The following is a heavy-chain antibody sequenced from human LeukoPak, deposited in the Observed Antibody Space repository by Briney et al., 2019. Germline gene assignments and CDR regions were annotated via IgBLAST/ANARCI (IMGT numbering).Heavy chain of an antibody. D-gene: IGHD2-2*02. V-gene: IGHV3-30-3*01. CDR2: ISYDGSNE. CDR1: GFTFSSYA. Sequence: GGSLRLSCAASGFTFSSYAMHWVRQAPGKGLEWVAVISYDGSNEYYADSVKGRFTISRDNSKNTLYLQMNSLRAEDTAVYYCARDKGGVVVPAAILSVWGQGTTVTVSS. CDR3: ARDKGGVVVPAAILSV. J-gene: IGHJ6*02.